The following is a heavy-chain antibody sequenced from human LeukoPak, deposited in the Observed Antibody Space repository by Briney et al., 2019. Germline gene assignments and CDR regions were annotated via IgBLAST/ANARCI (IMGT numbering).Heavy chain of an antibody. CDR1: GFTFSSYG. CDR2: IYVSGGST. CDR3: AKDALLLSTNDASDI. J-gene: IGHJ3*02. V-gene: IGHV3-23*01. Sequence: GGSLRLSCAASGFTFSSYGMSWVRQAPGKGLEWVSAIYVSGGSTFYADSVKGRFTVSRDNSKNTLYLQMNSLRAEDTAIYYCAKDALLLSTNDASDIWGQGTMVTVSS. D-gene: IGHD2/OR15-2a*01.